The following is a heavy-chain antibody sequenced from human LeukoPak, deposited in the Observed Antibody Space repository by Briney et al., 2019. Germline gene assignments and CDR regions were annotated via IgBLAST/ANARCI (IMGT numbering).Heavy chain of an antibody. CDR2: INHSGST. D-gene: IGHD1-1*01. CDR1: GGSFSGYY. V-gene: IGHV4-34*01. CDR3: ARGRPYSVFTTWFDP. J-gene: IGHJ5*02. Sequence: SETLSLTCAVYGGSFSGYYWSWIRQPPGKGLEWIGEINHSGSTNYNPSLKSRVTISVDTSKNQFSLKLSSVTAADTAVYYCARGRPYSVFTTWFDPWGQGTLVTVSS.